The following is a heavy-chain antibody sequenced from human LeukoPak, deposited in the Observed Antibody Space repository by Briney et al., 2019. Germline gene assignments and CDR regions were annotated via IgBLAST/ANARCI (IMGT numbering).Heavy chain of an antibody. D-gene: IGHD3-3*01. J-gene: IGHJ5*02. CDR3: ARDRAGKVTYDFWSGWFDP. V-gene: IGHV1-18*01. CDR2: ISAYNGNT. CDR1: GYTFTSYG. Sequence: ASVKVSCKASGYTFTSYGISWVRQAPGQGLEWMGWISAYNGNTNYAQKLQGRVTMTTDTSTSTAYMELRSLRSDDTAVYYCARDRAGKVTYDFWSGWFDPWGQGTLVTVSS.